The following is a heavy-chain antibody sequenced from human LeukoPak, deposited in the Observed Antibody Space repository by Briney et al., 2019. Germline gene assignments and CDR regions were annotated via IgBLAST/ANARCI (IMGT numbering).Heavy chain of an antibody. CDR2: INPSGGST. CDR1: GYTFTSYY. D-gene: IGHD2-15*01. V-gene: IGHV1-46*01. CDR3: ARVDWFCSGGSCYSFDP. Sequence: ASVKVSCKASGYTFTSYYMHWVRQAPGQGLEWMGIINPSGGSTSYAQKFQGRVTMTTDTSTSTAYMELRSLRSDDTAVYYCARVDWFCSGGSCYSFDPWGQGTLVTVSS. J-gene: IGHJ5*02.